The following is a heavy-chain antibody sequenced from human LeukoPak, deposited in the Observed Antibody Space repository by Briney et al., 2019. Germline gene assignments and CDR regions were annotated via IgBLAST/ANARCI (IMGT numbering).Heavy chain of an antibody. V-gene: IGHV3-23*01. CDR3: ARAPSHSPYNFYYMDV. J-gene: IGHJ6*03. CDR1: GFTFSTYA. Sequence: GGSLRLSCAASGFTFSTYAMNWVRQAPGKGLEWVSAISGDTYSADSVRGRFTISRDNSKNTLYLQMNSLRAEDTAVYYCARAPSHSPYNFYYMDVWGKGTTVTVSS. D-gene: IGHD6-13*01. CDR2: ISGDT.